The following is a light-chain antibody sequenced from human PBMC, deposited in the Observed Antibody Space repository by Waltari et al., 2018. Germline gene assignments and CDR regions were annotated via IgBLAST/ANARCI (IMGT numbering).Light chain of an antibody. CDR3: FSYAGYRTYV. CDR2: EDS. CDR1: SSDIGSYNR. Sequence: QSALTQPASVSGSPGQSITISCTGTSSDIGSYNRVSWYQQAPGKAPNLMIYEDSKRPSGVSNRFSGSKSGNTASLTISGLQAEDEADYYCFSYAGYRTYVFGTGTKVTVL. J-gene: IGLJ1*01. V-gene: IGLV2-23*01.